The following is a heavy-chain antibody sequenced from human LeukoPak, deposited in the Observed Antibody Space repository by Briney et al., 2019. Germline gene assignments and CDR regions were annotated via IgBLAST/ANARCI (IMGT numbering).Heavy chain of an antibody. Sequence: GGSLRLSRSPSGFAFTADARNGARQVPGEGLEWVSAISGSGGRTYYADSVKGRFTISRDNSKNTLYLQMNSLRAEDTAVYYRAKDHHGFGFGELLNYYYMDVWGKGTTVTVSS. D-gene: IGHD1-26*01. CDR1: GFAFTADA. CDR3: AKDHHGFGFGELLNYYYMDV. J-gene: IGHJ6*03. CDR2: ISGSGGRT. V-gene: IGHV3-23*01.